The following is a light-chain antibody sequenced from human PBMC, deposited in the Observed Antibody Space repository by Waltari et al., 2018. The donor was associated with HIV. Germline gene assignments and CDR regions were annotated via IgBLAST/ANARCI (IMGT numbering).Light chain of an antibody. J-gene: IGKJ2*01. Sequence: DVVVTQSPDSLAVSLGERATLHCKSNQSLLYISNNQNYLAWYQQKAGQRPKLLIYWAYSRESGVPDRFSGSGSETDFTLTISSLQAEDVAVYYCQQYYSTPHTFGQGTKLEIK. CDR2: WAY. CDR1: QSLLYISNNQNY. V-gene: IGKV4-1*01. CDR3: QQYYSTPHT.